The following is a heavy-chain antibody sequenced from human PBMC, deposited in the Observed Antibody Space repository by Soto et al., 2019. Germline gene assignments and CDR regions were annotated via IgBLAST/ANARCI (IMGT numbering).Heavy chain of an antibody. V-gene: IGHV4-61*01. CDR2: IYDGGGS. CDR1: GASVTSGLYY. D-gene: IGHD3-16*01. CDR3: ARADGREFDYDDVWGTRGDWFDP. Sequence: QVQLQESGPGLVKPAETLSLTCSVSGASVTSGLYYWTWIRQPPGRGLEWMGFIYDGGGSNYSPSLRGRVTMSVHSSKNQFSRNLTSVTAADTAVYYCARADGREFDYDDVWGTRGDWFDPWGQGTLVTVSS. J-gene: IGHJ5*02.